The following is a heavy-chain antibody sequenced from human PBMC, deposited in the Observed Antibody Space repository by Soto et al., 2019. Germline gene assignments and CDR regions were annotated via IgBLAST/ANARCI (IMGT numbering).Heavy chain of an antibody. D-gene: IGHD1-26*01. V-gene: IGHV3-33*01. CDR3: ARAVGSFDY. CDR1: GFTFSTYG. J-gene: IGHJ4*02. CDR2: IWHDGSNK. Sequence: QVQLVESGGGVVQPGRSLRLSCAAAGFTFSTYGIHWVRQAPGKGLEWVAVIWHDGSNKYYADSVKGRFTISRDNSKNTLYLEMNSLRAEDTAVYYCARAVGSFDYWGQGTLVTVSS.